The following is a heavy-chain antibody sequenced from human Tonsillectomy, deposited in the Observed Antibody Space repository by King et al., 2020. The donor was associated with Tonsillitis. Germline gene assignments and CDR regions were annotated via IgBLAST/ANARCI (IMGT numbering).Heavy chain of an antibody. CDR3: AREAPRNDHNGRWLEP. V-gene: IGHV1-46*01. Sequence: QLVQSGAEVKKPGASVKVSCKASGYTFTRHYTHWVRQAPGQGFEGGGIINSSVGSTTSAQSFQGRVTMTTDTSTSTVYMELSSLRHEDRAVSFCAREAPRNDHNGRWLEPWGPGTLVTVSS. CDR1: GYTFTRHY. D-gene: IGHD1-1*01. CDR2: INSSVGST. J-gene: IGHJ5*02.